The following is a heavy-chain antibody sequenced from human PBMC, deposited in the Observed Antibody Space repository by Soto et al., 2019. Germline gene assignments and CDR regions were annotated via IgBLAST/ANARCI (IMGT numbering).Heavy chain of an antibody. D-gene: IGHD1-26*01. V-gene: IGHV4-39*01. CDR3: ARHYREYFDY. CDR1: GGSISSSSYY. Sequence: TSETLSLTCTVSGGSISSSSYYWGWIRQPPGKGLEWIGSIYYSGSTYYNPSLKSRVTISVDTSKNQFSLKLSSVTAADTAVYYCARHYREYFDYWGQGTLVTVPQ. J-gene: IGHJ4*02. CDR2: IYYSGST.